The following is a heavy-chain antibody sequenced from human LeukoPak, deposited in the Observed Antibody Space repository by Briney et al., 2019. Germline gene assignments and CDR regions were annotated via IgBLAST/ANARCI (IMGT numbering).Heavy chain of an antibody. J-gene: IGHJ4*02. V-gene: IGHV4-4*02. CDR1: GGSISSSNW. CDR2: IYHSGST. CDR3: AITLRGTSGSYFDY. D-gene: IGHD1-26*01. Sequence: SETLSLTCAVSGGSISSSNWWSWVRQPPGKGLEWIGEIYHSGSTNYNPSLKSRVTISVDKSKNQFSLKLSSVTAADTAVYYCAITLRGTSGSYFDYWGQGTLVTVSS.